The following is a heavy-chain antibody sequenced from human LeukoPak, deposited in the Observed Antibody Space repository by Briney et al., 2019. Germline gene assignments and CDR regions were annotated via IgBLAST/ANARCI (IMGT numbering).Heavy chain of an antibody. CDR1: GGTFSSYA. Sequence: GSSVKVSCKASGGTFSSYAISWVRQAPGQGLEWMGGIIPIFGTANYAQKFQGRGTITADESTSTAYMELSSLRSEDTAVYYCATGGDEYSSSSEYFQHWGQGTLVTVSS. D-gene: IGHD6-6*01. J-gene: IGHJ1*01. V-gene: IGHV1-69*01. CDR3: ATGGDEYSSSSEYFQH. CDR2: IIPIFGTA.